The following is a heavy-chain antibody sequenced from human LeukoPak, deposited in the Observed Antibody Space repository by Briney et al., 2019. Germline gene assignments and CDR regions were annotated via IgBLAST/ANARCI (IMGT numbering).Heavy chain of an antibody. D-gene: IGHD1-26*01. J-gene: IGHJ4*02. Sequence: GESLKISCKGSGYSFTSYWIGWVRQMPGKGLEWMGIIYPGDSDTRYSPSFQGQVTISADKSISTAYLQWSSLKASDTAMYYCASAGTPKAGGHYFGYWGQGTLVTVSS. CDR2: IYPGDSDT. CDR1: GYSFTSYW. V-gene: IGHV5-51*01. CDR3: ASAGTPKAGGHYFGY.